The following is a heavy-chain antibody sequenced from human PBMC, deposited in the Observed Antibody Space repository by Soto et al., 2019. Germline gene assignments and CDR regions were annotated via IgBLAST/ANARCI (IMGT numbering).Heavy chain of an antibody. V-gene: IGHV1-69*12. Sequence: QLQLVQSGAEVKKPGSSVKVSCKASGCTFSSYAISGVRQAPGQGLEWMGGIIPIFGTANYAQKFQGRVTITADESTSTAYMELSSLRSDDTAVYYCAREPYVGSGWSFDYWGQGTLVTVSS. CDR3: AREPYVGSGWSFDY. D-gene: IGHD6-19*01. CDR1: GCTFSSYA. J-gene: IGHJ4*02. CDR2: IIPIFGTA.